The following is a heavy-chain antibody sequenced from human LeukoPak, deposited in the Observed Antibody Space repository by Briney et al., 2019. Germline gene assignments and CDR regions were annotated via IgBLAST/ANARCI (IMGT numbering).Heavy chain of an antibody. J-gene: IGHJ4*02. CDR3: ASSSSWYTADLDY. V-gene: IGHV4-34*01. D-gene: IGHD6-13*01. CDR2: INHSGST. CDR1: GGSFSGYY. Sequence: PSETLSLTCAVYGGSFSGYYWSWIRQPPGKGLEWIGEINHSGSTNYNPSLKSRVTISVDTSRNQFSLKLSSVTAADTAVYYCASSSSWYTADLDYWGQGTLVTVSS.